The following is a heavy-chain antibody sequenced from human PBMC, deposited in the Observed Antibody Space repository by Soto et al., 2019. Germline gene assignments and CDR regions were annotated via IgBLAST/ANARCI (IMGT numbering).Heavy chain of an antibody. V-gene: IGHV3-30*18. CDR3: AKTEAAPRHYYGMDV. D-gene: IGHD6-6*01. J-gene: IGHJ6*02. CDR1: GFTFSSYG. Sequence: GGSLRLSCAASGFTFSSYGMHWIRQAPGKGLEWVAVISYDGSNKYYADSVKGRFTISRDNSKNTLYLQMNSLRAEDTAVNYCAKTEAAPRHYYGMDVWGQGTTVTVSS. CDR2: ISYDGSNK.